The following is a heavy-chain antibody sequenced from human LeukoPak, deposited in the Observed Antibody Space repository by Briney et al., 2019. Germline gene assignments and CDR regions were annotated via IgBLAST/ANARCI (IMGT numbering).Heavy chain of an antibody. CDR3: AKSRGSYWVPEFDY. CDR2: INSDGINT. Sequence: GGSLRLSCAASGFTFSNYWMHWVRQAPGKGLVWVSRINSDGINTSYADSVKGRFTISRDNAKNTLNLQMNSLRAEDTAVYYCAKSRGSYWVPEFDYWGQGTLVTVSS. V-gene: IGHV3-74*01. D-gene: IGHD1-26*01. CDR1: GFTFSNYW. J-gene: IGHJ4*02.